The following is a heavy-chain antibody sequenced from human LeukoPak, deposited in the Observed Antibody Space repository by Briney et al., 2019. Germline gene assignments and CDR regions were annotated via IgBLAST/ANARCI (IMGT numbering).Heavy chain of an antibody. Sequence: GASVKVSCKASGYTFTSYDINWVRQAPGQGLEWMGWINPNSGGTDYAQKFQGRVTMTRDTSISTVYIELNRLTSDATAVYYCARANCSGGSCYSPYFDFWGQGTLVTVSS. V-gene: IGHV1-2*02. D-gene: IGHD2-15*01. CDR3: ARANCSGGSCYSPYFDF. J-gene: IGHJ4*02. CDR2: INPNSGGT. CDR1: GYTFTSYD.